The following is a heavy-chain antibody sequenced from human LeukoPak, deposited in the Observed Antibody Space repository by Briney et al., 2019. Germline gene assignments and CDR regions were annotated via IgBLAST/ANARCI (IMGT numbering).Heavy chain of an antibody. J-gene: IGHJ6*03. CDR2: MNPNSGDT. V-gene: IGHV1-8*01. D-gene: IGHD6-13*01. CDR3: ARGSPYSSSWYEYYYYYMDV. Sequence: ASVKVSCKASGYTFTSYDINWVRQAPGQGLEWMGWMNPNSGDTGYPQKFQGRVTMTRDTSITTAYMELSSLRSDDTAVYYCARGSPYSSSWYEYYYYYMDVWGKGTTVTVSS. CDR1: GYTFTSYD.